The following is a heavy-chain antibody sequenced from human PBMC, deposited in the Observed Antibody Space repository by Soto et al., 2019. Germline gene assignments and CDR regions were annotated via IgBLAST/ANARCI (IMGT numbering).Heavy chain of an antibody. J-gene: IGHJ3*02. CDR1: GFTFSSYG. D-gene: IGHD2-21*02. V-gene: IGHV3-33*01. CDR3: ARGDIVVVTAHAFDI. CDR2: IWYDGSNK. Sequence: QVQLVESGGGVVQPGRSLRLSCAASGFTFSSYGMHWVRQAPGKGLEWVAVIWYDGSNKYYADSVKGRFTISRDNSKNTLYLQMNSLRAEDTAVYYCARGDIVVVTAHAFDIWGQGTIVIVSS.